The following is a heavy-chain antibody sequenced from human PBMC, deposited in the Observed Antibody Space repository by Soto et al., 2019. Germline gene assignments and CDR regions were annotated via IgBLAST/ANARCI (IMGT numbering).Heavy chain of an antibody. V-gene: IGHV4-61*01. CDR3: SRDRLYDIDY. CDR2: IDYSGST. CDR1: GGSVSSGSYY. Sequence: QVQLQESGPGLVKPSETLSLTCTVSGGSVSSGSYYWSWIRQPPGKGLEWIGYIDYSGSTNYNPSLQSRVTISVDRSKTLFSLEMSSVTSADTAVYYCSRDRLYDIDYWGQGTLVTVSS. D-gene: IGHD3-22*01. J-gene: IGHJ4*02.